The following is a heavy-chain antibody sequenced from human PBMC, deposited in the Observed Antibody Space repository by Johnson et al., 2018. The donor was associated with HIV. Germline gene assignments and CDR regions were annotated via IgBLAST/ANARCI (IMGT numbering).Heavy chain of an antibody. D-gene: IGHD1-26*01. CDR3: ARGRPWGWELRRDAFDI. CDR1: GFTFSSYC. V-gene: IGHV3-20*04. CDR2: ISGSGGST. Sequence: VQLVESGGGLVQPGGSLRLSCAASGFTFSSYCMSWVRQAPGKGLEWVSGISGSGGSTGYADSVKGRCTISRDNAKSSLYLQMNSLRVEDTALYYCARGRPWGWELRRDAFDIWGQGTMVTVSS. J-gene: IGHJ3*02.